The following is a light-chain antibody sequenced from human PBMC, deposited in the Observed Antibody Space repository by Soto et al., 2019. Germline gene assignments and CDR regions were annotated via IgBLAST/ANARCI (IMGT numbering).Light chain of an antibody. CDR2: GVS. Sequence: EVVLTQSPATLSVSPGEGVTLSCRASQGIGDTLAWYQHKPGQAPRLLIYGVSTRATGIPARFSGSGSGTEFNLTISSLQSEDFAVYFCQQYDDWLRLTFGGGTKVDI. CDR3: QQYDDWLRLT. CDR1: QGIGDT. J-gene: IGKJ4*01. V-gene: IGKV3D-15*01.